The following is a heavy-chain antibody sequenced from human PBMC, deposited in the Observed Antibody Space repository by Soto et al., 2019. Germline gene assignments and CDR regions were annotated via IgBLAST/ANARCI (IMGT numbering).Heavy chain of an antibody. CDR3: ARANAPLTSRYYYGMVV. V-gene: IGHV3-33*01. Sequence: GGSLRLSCAASGFTFSSYGMHWVRQAPGKGLEWVAVIWYDGSNKYYADSVKGRFTISRDNSKNTLYLQMNSLRAADTAVYYCARANAPLTSRYYYGMVVWGQGTTVTVSS. J-gene: IGHJ6*02. CDR2: IWYDGSNK. CDR1: GFTFSSYG. D-gene: IGHD2-8*01.